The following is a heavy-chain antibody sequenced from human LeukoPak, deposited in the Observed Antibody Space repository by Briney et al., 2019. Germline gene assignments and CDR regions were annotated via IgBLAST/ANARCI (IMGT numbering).Heavy chain of an antibody. V-gene: IGHV3-7*03. Sequence: GGSLRLSCAASGFTVSSNYMSWVRQAPGKGLEWVANIKQDGSEKYYVDSVKGRFTISRDNAKNSLYLQMNSLRAEDTALYYCAKDGLAVAGTNYYYYMDVWGKGTTVTISS. CDR1: GFTVSSNY. CDR2: IKQDGSEK. D-gene: IGHD6-19*01. J-gene: IGHJ6*03. CDR3: AKDGLAVAGTNYYYYMDV.